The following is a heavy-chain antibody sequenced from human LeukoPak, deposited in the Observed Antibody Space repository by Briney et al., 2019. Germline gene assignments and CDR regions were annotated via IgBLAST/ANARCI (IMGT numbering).Heavy chain of an antibody. CDR2: TTSDGST. CDR3: ARVHFGWSLDY. CDR1: GFSVSNNY. J-gene: IGHJ4*02. Sequence: GGSLRLSCAASGFSVSNNYMSWVRQAPGKGLECVSATTSDGSTYYADSVKGRFTISRDNSKNTLYLQMSYLRAEDTAVYFCARVHFGWSLDYWGQGTLVTVSS. D-gene: IGHD3-9*01. V-gene: IGHV3-53*01.